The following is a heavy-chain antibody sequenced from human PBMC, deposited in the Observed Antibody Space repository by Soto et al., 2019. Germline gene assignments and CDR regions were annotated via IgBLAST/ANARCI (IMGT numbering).Heavy chain of an antibody. V-gene: IGHV1-18*01. Sequence: QVQLVQSGGEVKKPGASVKVSCKASGYTFTTYDLSWVRQAPGQGLEWMGWISAYNGNTNYTQNLQGRVTMTTDTSTSTAYMELRSLRSDDTAVYYCARVRGYYYHMYVWCQGTTVTVSS. CDR3: ARVRGYYYHMYV. CDR1: GYTFTTYD. CDR2: ISAYNGNT. J-gene: IGHJ6*02.